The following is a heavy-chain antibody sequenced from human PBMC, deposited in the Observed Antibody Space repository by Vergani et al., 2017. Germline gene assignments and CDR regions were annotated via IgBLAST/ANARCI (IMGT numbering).Heavy chain of an antibody. V-gene: IGHV4-59*01. D-gene: IGHD3-3*01. CDR2: IYYSGST. Sequence: QVQLQESGPGLVKPSETLSLTCTVSGGSISSYYWSWIRQPPGKGLEWIGYIYYSGSTNYNPSLKSRVTISVDTSKNQFSLKLSSVTAADTAVYYCARAPYYDFWSGYYPHYYGMDVWAKGPRSPSP. J-gene: IGHJ6*02. CDR1: GGSISSYY. CDR3: ARAPYYDFWSGYYPHYYGMDV.